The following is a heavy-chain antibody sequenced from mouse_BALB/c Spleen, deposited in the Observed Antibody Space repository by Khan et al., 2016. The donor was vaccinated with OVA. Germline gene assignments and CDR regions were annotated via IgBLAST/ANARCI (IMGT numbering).Heavy chain of an antibody. Sequence: EVELVESGGGLVQPGGSRKLSCAASGFTFSSFGMHWVRQAPEKGLEWVAYISSGSSTIYYADTVKGRFTISRDNPKNTLFPQMTSLRSEDTAMYYCARRKDYYAMDYWGQGTSVTVSS. J-gene: IGHJ4*01. V-gene: IGHV5-17*02. CDR3: ARRKDYYAMDY. CDR2: ISSGSSTI. CDR1: GFTFSSFG.